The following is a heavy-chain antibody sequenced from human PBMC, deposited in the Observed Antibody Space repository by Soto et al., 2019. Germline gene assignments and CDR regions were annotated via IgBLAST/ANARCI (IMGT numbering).Heavy chain of an antibody. D-gene: IGHD4-17*01. V-gene: IGHV4-38-2*01. CDR1: GYSISSGYY. J-gene: IGHJ6*02. CDR3: ATTTSSPYYYYGMDV. Sequence: KTSETLSLTCAVSGYSISSGYYWGWIRQPPGKGPEWIGSIYHSGSTYYNPSLKSRVTISVDTSKNQFSLKLSSVTAADTAVYYCATTTSSPYYYYGMDVWGQGTTVTVSS. CDR2: IYHSGST.